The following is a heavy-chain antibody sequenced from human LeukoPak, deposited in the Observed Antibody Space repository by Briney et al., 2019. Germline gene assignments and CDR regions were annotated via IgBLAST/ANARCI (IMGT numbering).Heavy chain of an antibody. J-gene: IGHJ5*02. CDR2: IKGDGSEK. CDR3: ARASDPWLQLT. D-gene: IGHD5-24*01. Sequence: GGSLRLSCAASGFTVSTNYMSWVRQAPGKGLEWLGNIKGDGSEKRYADSVRGRFTISRDNAQTSLYLQMNSLRAEDTAVYYCARASDPWLQLTWGQGTLVTVSS. V-gene: IGHV3-7*05. CDR1: GFTVSTNY.